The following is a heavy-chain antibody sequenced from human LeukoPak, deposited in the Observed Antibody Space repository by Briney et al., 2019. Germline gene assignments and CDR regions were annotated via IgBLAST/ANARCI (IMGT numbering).Heavy chain of an antibody. D-gene: IGHD3-3*01. CDR3: ARDHRYDFWSGYSKGGYYFDY. Sequence: ASETLSLTCTVSGGSISIGDYYWSWIRQPPGKGLEWIGYIYYSGSTYYNPSLKSRVIISVDTSKNQFSLKLSSVTAADTAVYYCARDHRYDFWSGYSKGGYYFDYWGQGTLVTVSS. CDR2: IYYSGST. CDR1: GGSISIGDYY. V-gene: IGHV4-30-4*08. J-gene: IGHJ4*02.